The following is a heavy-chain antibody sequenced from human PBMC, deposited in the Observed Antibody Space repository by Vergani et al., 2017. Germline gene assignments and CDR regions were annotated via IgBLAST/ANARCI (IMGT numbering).Heavy chain of an antibody. V-gene: IGHV4-59*01. D-gene: IGHD6-6*01. Sequence: QVQLQQWGAGLLKPSETLSLTCTVSGGSISSYYWSWIRQPPGKGLEWIGYIYYSGSTNYNPSLKSRVTISVDTSKNQFSLKLSSVTAADTAVYYCARGEKYSSRDYYYYYMDVWGKGTTVTVSS. CDR3: ARGEKYSSRDYYYYYMDV. CDR1: GGSISSYY. CDR2: IYYSGST. J-gene: IGHJ6*03.